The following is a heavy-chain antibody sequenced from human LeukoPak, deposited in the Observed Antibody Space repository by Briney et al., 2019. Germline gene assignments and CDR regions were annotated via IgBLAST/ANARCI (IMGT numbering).Heavy chain of an antibody. CDR3: ARLHIVVVTGSYYFDY. J-gene: IGHJ4*02. CDR1: GGSISSSSYY. Sequence: PSETLSLTCTVSGGSISSSSYYWGWIRQPPGKGLEWIGSIYYSGSTYYNPSLKSRVTISVDTSKNQFSLKLSSVTAADTAVYYCARLHIVVVTGSYYFDYWGQGTLVTVSS. V-gene: IGHV4-39*01. CDR2: IYYSGST. D-gene: IGHD2-21*02.